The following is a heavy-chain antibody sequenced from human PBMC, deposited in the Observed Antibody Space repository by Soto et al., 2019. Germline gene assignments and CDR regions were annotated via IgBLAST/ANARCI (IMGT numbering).Heavy chain of an antibody. D-gene: IGHD2-15*01. CDR3: ARGGPVVVVAATFDY. V-gene: IGHV3-11*01. Sequence: GGSLRLSCAASGFTFSDYYMSWIRQAPGKGLEWVSYISSSGSTIYYVDSVKGRFTIPRDNAKNSLYLQMNSLRAEDTAVYYCARGGPVVVVAATFDYWGQGTLVTVSS. CDR1: GFTFSDYY. J-gene: IGHJ4*02. CDR2: ISSSGSTI.